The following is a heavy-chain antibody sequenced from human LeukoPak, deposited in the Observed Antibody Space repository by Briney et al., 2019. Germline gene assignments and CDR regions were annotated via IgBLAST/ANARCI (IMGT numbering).Heavy chain of an antibody. D-gene: IGHD2-15*01. J-gene: IGHJ3*02. CDR1: GGSISSSNYY. V-gene: IGHV4-39*01. CDR3: ARGLYCSGGSCYLDAFDI. Sequence: SETLSLTCTVSGGSISSSNYYWGWIRQPPGKGLEWIGSIYYSGYTYYNPSVESRVTISVDTSKNQFSLKLSSVTAADTAVYYCARGLYCSGGSCYLDAFDIWGQGTMVTVSS. CDR2: IYYSGYT.